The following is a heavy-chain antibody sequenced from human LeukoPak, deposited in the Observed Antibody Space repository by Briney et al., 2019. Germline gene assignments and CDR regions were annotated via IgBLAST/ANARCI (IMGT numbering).Heavy chain of an antibody. D-gene: IGHD2-15*01. CDR3: ARGVGWSTFDY. CDR1: GFTVSSNY. Sequence: GGSLRLSCAASGFTVSSNYMSWVRQAPGKGLEWVSSISSSSSYIYYADSVKGRFTISRDNAKNSLYLQMNSLRAEDTAVYYCARGVGWSTFDYWGQGTLVTVSS. J-gene: IGHJ4*02. V-gene: IGHV3-21*01. CDR2: ISSSSSYI.